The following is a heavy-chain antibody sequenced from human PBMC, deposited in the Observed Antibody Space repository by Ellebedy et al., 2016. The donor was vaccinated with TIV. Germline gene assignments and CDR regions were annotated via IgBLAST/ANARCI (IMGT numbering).Heavy chain of an antibody. CDR3: AKGRGGGSDSSAPRYYFDY. D-gene: IGHD6-19*01. CDR1: GFTFGSYA. CDR2: ISNTGRRT. V-gene: IGHV3-23*01. J-gene: IGHJ4*02. Sequence: PGGSLRLSCAASGFTFGSYAMSWVLQAPGKGLEWFSTISNTGRRTYYADSVEGRFIISRDNSKRTLYLQMNSLRAGDTAVYYCAKGRGGGSDSSAPRYYFDYWGLGTLVTVSS.